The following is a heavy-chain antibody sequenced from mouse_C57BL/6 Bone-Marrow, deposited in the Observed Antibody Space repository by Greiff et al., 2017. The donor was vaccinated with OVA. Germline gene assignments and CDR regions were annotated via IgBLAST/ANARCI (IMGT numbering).Heavy chain of an antibody. CDR2: IDPSDSYT. D-gene: IGHD2-3*01. Sequence: QVQLQQPGAELVRPGTSVKLSCKASGYTFTSYWMHWVKQRPGQGLEWIGVIDPSDSYTNYNQKFKGKATLTVDTSSSTAYMQLSSLTSEDSAVYYCARMAYDGYMRGNYAMDYWGQGTSVTVSS. CDR1: GYTFTSYW. CDR3: ARMAYDGYMRGNYAMDY. J-gene: IGHJ4*01. V-gene: IGHV1-59*01.